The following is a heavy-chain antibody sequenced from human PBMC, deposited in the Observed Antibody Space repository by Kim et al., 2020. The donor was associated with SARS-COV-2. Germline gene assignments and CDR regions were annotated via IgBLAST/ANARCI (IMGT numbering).Heavy chain of an antibody. V-gene: IGHV3-48*03. D-gene: IGHD6-19*01. J-gene: IGHJ4*02. CDR1: GFTFSSYE. CDR2: ISPSGSTI. CDR3: ARESDVAGNDY. Sequence: GGSLRLSCAASGFTFSSYEMNWVRQAPGKGLEWVSYISPSGSTIKYADYVKGRFTLSRDNAKNSLYLQMNSLRAEDTAVYYCARESDVAGNDYWGQGTLVTVSS.